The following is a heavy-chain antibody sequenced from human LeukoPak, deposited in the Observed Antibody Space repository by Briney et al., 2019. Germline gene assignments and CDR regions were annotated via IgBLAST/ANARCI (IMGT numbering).Heavy chain of an antibody. CDR2: IYYSGST. CDR3: ARHGICSNYNYMDV. Sequence: PSETLSLTCTVSGGSISSSSYYWGWIRQPPGKGLEWIGSIYYSGSTYYNPSLKSRVTMSVDTSKNQFSLKLSSVTAADTAVYYCARHGICSNYNYMDVWGKGTTVTVSS. J-gene: IGHJ6*03. D-gene: IGHD1-26*01. V-gene: IGHV4-39*01. CDR1: GGSISSSSYY.